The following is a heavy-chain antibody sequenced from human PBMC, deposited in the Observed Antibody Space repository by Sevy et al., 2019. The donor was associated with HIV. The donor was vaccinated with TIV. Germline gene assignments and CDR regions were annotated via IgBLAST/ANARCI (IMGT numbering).Heavy chain of an antibody. D-gene: IGHD2-21*02. Sequence: GGSLRLSCAASGFTFSSYWMHWVRQAPGKGLVWVSRINSDASGTSYADSVKGRFTISRDNAKNTLYLQMNSLRAEDTALYYCSLGWWGRATFDYWGQGALVTVSS. CDR1: GFTFSSYW. J-gene: IGHJ4*02. CDR3: SLGWWGRATFDY. V-gene: IGHV3-74*01. CDR2: INSDASGT.